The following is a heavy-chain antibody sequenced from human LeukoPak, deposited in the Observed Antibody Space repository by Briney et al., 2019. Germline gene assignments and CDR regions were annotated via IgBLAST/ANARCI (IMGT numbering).Heavy chain of an antibody. CDR3: PRVRNYDFWSGYYVDY. V-gene: IGHV3-11*04. Sequence: PGGSLRLSCAASGFTFSDYYMSWIRQAPGKGLEWVSYISSSGSTIYYADSVKGRFTISRDNAKNSLYLQMNSLRAEDTAVYYCPRVRNYDFWSGYYVDYWGQGSLVTVSS. CDR1: GFTFSDYY. J-gene: IGHJ4*02. D-gene: IGHD3-3*01. CDR2: ISSSGSTI.